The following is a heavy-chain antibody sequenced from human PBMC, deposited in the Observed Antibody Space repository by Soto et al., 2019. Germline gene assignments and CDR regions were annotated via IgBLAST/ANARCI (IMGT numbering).Heavy chain of an antibody. CDR1: GGSFSGYY. Sequence: QVQLQQWGAGLLKPSETLSLTCAVYGGSFSGYYWSWIRQPPGKGLEWIGEINHSGSTNYNPARKSRVTISVDTSKNQFPLKLSSVTAADTAVYYCARGGSSWSAKYFQHWGQGTLVTVSS. CDR2: INHSGST. CDR3: ARGGSSWSAKYFQH. J-gene: IGHJ1*01. V-gene: IGHV4-34*01. D-gene: IGHD6-13*01.